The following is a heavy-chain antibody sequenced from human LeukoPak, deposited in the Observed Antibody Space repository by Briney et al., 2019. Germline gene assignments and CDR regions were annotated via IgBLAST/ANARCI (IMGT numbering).Heavy chain of an antibody. V-gene: IGHV4-59*01. D-gene: IGHD3-22*01. Sequence: KPSETLSLTCTVSGGSISSYYWSWIRQPPGKGLEWIGYIYYSVSTNNNPSLKSRVTISVDTSKNQLSLRLSSVTAADTAVYYCARDLDYYDSSGYFFDIWGQGTMVTVSS. CDR1: GGSISSYY. J-gene: IGHJ3*02. CDR2: IYYSVST. CDR3: ARDLDYYDSSGYFFDI.